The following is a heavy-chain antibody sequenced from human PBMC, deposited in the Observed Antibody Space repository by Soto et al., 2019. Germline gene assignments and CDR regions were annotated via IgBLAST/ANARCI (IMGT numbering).Heavy chain of an antibody. D-gene: IGHD3-3*01. CDR1: EGSINGDC. V-gene: IGHV4-59*08. J-gene: IGHJ4*02. CDR3: ARQEDYDFWSGYSGY. CDR2: IYHSGST. Sequence: SESLSLTCTVGEGSINGDCWSWIRQSPGKGLEWIGNIYHSGSTYYNPSLKSRVTISVDTSKNQFSLKLSSVTAADTAVYYCARQEDYDFWSGYSGYWGQGTLVTVSS.